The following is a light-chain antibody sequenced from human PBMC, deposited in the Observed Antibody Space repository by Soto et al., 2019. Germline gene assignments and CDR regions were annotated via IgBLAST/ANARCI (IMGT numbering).Light chain of an antibody. CDR3: SSYAGSNNLVV. V-gene: IGLV2-8*01. J-gene: IGLJ2*01. CDR2: EVT. CDR1: SSDVGGYNY. Sequence: QSALTQPPSASGSPGQSVTISCTGTSSDVGGYNYVSWYQQHPGKAPKLMIYEVTKRPSGVPDRYPGSKSGNTASLTVAGLQAEDEADYYCSSYAGSNNLVVFGGGTQLTVL.